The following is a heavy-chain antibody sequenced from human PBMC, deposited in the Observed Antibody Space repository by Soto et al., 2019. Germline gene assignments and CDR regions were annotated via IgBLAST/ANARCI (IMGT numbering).Heavy chain of an antibody. CDR3: ARDNDRPQLGGNYYYILDV. V-gene: IGHV1-69*12. Sequence: QVQLEQSGAEVKKPGSSVKVSCKASGGTFRTAAISWVRQAPGQELEWMGGIMPVFRTPDYAQKFQGRVPITADESTNTAYMELSGLRSDDTAVYYCARDNDRPQLGGNYYYILDVWGQGTTITVSS. CDR1: GGTFRTAA. J-gene: IGHJ6*02. D-gene: IGHD2-8*01. CDR2: IMPVFRTP.